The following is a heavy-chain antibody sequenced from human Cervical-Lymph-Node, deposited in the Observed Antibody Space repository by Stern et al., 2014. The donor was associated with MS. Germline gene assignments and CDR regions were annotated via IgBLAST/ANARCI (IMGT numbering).Heavy chain of an antibody. CDR1: GYSFPVFW. D-gene: IGHD5-24*01. CDR3: ARREMSTTRYFAS. Sequence: EVQLVDSGPEVKKPGESLRISCKASGYSFPVFWIGWVRQMSGRGLEWMGVIYPGDAETRYSPSFRGQVTMSVDLSTTTAYLQWRSLKASDTAMYYCARREMSTTRYFASWGQGTLVTVPS. V-gene: IGHV5-51*01. J-gene: IGHJ4*02. CDR2: IYPGDAET.